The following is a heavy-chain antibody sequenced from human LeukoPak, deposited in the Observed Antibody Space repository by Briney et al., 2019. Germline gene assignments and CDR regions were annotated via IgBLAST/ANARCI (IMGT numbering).Heavy chain of an antibody. V-gene: IGHV1-69*06. Sequence: ASVKVSCKASGGTFSSYAISWVRQAPGQGLEWMGGIIPIFGTANYAQKFQGRVTITADKSTSTAYMELSSLRSEDTAVYYCWTTVTTYYYYMDVWGKGTTVTVSS. CDR2: IIPIFGTA. CDR3: WTTVTTYYYYMDV. CDR1: GGTFSSYA. D-gene: IGHD4-17*01. J-gene: IGHJ6*03.